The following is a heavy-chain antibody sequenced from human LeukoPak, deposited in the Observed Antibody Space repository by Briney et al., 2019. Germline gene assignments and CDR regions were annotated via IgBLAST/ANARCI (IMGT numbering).Heavy chain of an antibody. CDR3: ARGSIVVVGARVPFYFDY. CDR2: IIPIFGTA. D-gene: IGHD2-15*01. J-gene: IGHJ4*02. Sequence: SVKVSCKASGGTFSSYAISWVRQAPGQGLEWMGGIIPIFGTANYAQKFQGRVTITTDESASTAYMELSSLRSEDTAVYYCARGSIVVVGARVPFYFDYWGQGTLVTVSS. CDR1: GGTFSSYA. V-gene: IGHV1-69*05.